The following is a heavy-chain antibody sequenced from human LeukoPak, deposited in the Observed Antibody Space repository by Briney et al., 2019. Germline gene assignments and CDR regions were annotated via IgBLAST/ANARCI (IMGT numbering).Heavy chain of an antibody. Sequence: SVRVSCKAPGGTFSSYAISWVRQAPGQGLEWMGGIIPIFGTANYAQKFQGRVTITADESTSTAYMELSSLRSEDTAVYYCARVLHHDFLSGYGPYNWFDPWGQGTLVTVSS. CDR1: GGTFSSYA. CDR2: IIPIFGTA. J-gene: IGHJ5*02. V-gene: IGHV1-69*01. D-gene: IGHD3-3*01. CDR3: ARVLHHDFLSGYGPYNWFDP.